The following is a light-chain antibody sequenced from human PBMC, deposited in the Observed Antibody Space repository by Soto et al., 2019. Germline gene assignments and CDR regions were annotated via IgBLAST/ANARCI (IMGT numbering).Light chain of an antibody. CDR1: SSDVGSYDL. CDR3: CSYVGSSTYVV. V-gene: IGLV2-23*01. CDR2: EGS. Sequence: QSALTQPASVSGSPGQSITIPCTGTSSDVGSYDLVSWYQQHPGKAPKIMIYEGSKRPSGVSNRFSGSKSGNTASLTISGRQAEDEADYYCCSYVGSSTYVVFVGGTQVTVL. J-gene: IGLJ2*01.